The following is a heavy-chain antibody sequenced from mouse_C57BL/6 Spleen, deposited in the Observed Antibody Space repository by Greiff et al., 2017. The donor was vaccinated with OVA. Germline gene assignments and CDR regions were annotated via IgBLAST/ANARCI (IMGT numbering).Heavy chain of an antibody. Sequence: QVQLQQPGAELVRPGSSVKLSCKASGYTFTSYWMHWVKQRPIQGLEWIGNIDPSDSDTHYNQKFKDKATLTVDKSSSTAYMQLSILTSEDSAVYSCSRVVYDGGFAYWRQGTLVTVSA. J-gene: IGHJ3*01. CDR2: IDPSDSDT. CDR1: GYTFTSYW. CDR3: SRVVYDGGFAY. V-gene: IGHV1-52*01. D-gene: IGHD1-1*01.